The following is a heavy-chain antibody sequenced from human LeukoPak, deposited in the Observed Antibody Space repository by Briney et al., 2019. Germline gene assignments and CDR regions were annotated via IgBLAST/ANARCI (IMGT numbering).Heavy chain of an antibody. J-gene: IGHJ6*03. CDR1: GGTFSSYA. CDR3: AREPAEIAARPSRGYYYYMDV. V-gene: IGHV1-69*05. Sequence: GASVKVSCKASGGTFSSYAISWVRQAPGQGLEWMGGIIPIFGTANYAQKFQGRVTITTDESTSTAYMELSSLRSEDTAVYYCAREPAEIAARPSRGYYYYMDVWGKGTTVTVSS. CDR2: IIPIFGTA. D-gene: IGHD6-6*01.